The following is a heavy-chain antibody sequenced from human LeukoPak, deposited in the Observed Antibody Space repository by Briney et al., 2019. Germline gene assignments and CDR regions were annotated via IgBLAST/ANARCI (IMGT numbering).Heavy chain of an antibody. D-gene: IGHD6-19*01. CDR2: INPNSGGT. Sequence: KISCKGSGYTFTGYYMHWVRQAPGQGLEWMGWINPNSGGTNYAQKFQGRVTMTRDTSISTAYMELSRLRSDDTAVYYCARGAPLGKQWLTIAEYFQHWGQGTLVTVSS. J-gene: IGHJ1*01. CDR3: ARGAPLGKQWLTIAEYFQH. V-gene: IGHV1-2*02. CDR1: GYTFTGYY.